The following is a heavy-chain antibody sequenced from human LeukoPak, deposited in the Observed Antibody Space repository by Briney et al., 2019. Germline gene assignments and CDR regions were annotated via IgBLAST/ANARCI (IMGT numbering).Heavy chain of an antibody. CDR3: ARDPPAVAANTYG. D-gene: IGHD6-6*01. V-gene: IGHV3-66*01. Sequence: GGSLSLSCAASGFTVSNNYMRGVGQAPGKGLEWVSLIYSGGATFYADAVKGRFTISRDGSKNTLYLQMNSLRAEDTAVYYCARDPPAVAANTYGWGQGTLVTVSS. CDR1: GFTVSNNY. J-gene: IGHJ4*02. CDR2: IYSGGAT.